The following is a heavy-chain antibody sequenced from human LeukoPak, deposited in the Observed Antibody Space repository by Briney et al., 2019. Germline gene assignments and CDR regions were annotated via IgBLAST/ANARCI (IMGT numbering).Heavy chain of an antibody. CDR1: GGSFSGYY. CDR3: ARRKEVVTMVRGSPEAYWFDP. J-gene: IGHJ5*02. D-gene: IGHD3-10*01. V-gene: IGHV4-34*01. Sequence: PSETLSLTCAVYGGSFSGYYWSWIRQPPGKGLEWIGEINHSGSTNYNPSLKSRVTISVDTSKNQFSLKLSSVTAADTAVYYCARRKEVVTMVRGSPEAYWFDPWGQGTLVTVSS. CDR2: INHSGST.